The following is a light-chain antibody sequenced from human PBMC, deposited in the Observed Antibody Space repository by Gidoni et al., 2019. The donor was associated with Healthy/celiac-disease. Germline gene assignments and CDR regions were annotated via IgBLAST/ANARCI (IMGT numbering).Light chain of an antibody. Sequence: DIVMTQSPDSLAVSLGEGATSNCKSSQSVLHSSNNKNYLAWYQQKPGQPPRLLIYWASTRESGVPDRFSGSGSGTDFTLTISSLQAEDVAVYYCQQYYSTPSFGQGTKVEIK. J-gene: IGKJ1*01. V-gene: IGKV4-1*01. CDR3: QQYYSTPS. CDR1: QSVLHSSNNKNY. CDR2: WAS.